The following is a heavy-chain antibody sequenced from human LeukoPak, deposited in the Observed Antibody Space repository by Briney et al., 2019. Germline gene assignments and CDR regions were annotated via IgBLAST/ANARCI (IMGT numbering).Heavy chain of an antibody. V-gene: IGHV3-7*01. J-gene: IGHJ6*03. CDR3: GGSSNYYYYYMDV. D-gene: IGHD6-6*01. Sequence: PGGSLRLSXAASGFTFSSYWMSWVRQAPGKGLEWVANIKQDGSEKYYVDSVKGRFTISRDNAKNSLYLQMNSLRAEDTAVYYCGGSSNYYYYYMDVWGKGTTVTVSS. CDR2: IKQDGSEK. CDR1: GFTFSSYW.